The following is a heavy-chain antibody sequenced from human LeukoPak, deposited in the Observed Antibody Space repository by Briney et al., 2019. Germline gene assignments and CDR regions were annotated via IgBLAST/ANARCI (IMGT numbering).Heavy chain of an antibody. J-gene: IGHJ4*02. Sequence: ASVKVSCKASGYTFTGYYMHWVRQAPGQGLEWMGWINPNSGGTNYAQKFQGRVTMTRDTSISTAYMELSRLRSDDTAVYYCARDEGSGGVPPFYYWGQGTLVTVSS. CDR3: ARDEGSGGVPPFYY. V-gene: IGHV1-2*02. D-gene: IGHD2-8*02. CDR1: GYTFTGYY. CDR2: INPNSGGT.